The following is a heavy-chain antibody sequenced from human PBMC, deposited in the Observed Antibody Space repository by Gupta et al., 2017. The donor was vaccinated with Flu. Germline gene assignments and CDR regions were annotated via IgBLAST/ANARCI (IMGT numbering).Heavy chain of an antibody. J-gene: IGHJ4*02. CDR3: ASGIAAAGPFDY. D-gene: IGHD6-13*01. V-gene: IGHV4-4*07. CDR2: IYTSGST. Sequence: WSWIRQPAGKGLEWIGRIYTSGSTNYNPSLKSRVTMSVDTSKNQFSLKLSSVTAADTAVYYCASGIAAAGPFDYWGQGTLVTVSS.